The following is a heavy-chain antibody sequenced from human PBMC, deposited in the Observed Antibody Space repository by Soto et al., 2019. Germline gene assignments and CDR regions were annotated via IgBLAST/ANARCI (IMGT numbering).Heavy chain of an antibody. CDR1: GGSVTSDEDY. CDR2: ISDSGST. V-gene: IGHV4-30-4*01. CDR3: ATESGSTYGYFAH. D-gene: IGHD5-18*01. Sequence: SETLSLTCTVSGGSVTSDEDYWTWIRQSPGKGLEWIGYISDSGSTGYNPSLKTRLSMSVDRSKNQFTLRLTSVTAADTAVYFCATESGSTYGYFAHWGQGTHVTVSS. J-gene: IGHJ4*02.